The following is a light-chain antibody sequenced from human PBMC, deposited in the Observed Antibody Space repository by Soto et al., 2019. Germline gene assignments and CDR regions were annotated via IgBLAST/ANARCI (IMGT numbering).Light chain of an antibody. CDR3: LHDYNFPLT. CDR2: AAS. J-gene: IGKJ4*01. CDR1: QGIRKY. Sequence: AIQMTQSPSPLSASVGDRVTITCRASQGIRKYLGWYQQKPGKAPKLLIYAASSLQSGVPSRFSGSGSGTEFTLTISSLQPDDSATYYCLHDYNFPLTFGGGTKVEIK. V-gene: IGKV1-6*01.